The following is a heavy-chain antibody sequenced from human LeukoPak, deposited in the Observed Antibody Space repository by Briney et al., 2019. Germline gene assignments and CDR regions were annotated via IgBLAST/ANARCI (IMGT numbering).Heavy chain of an antibody. D-gene: IGHD6-13*01. J-gene: IGHJ4*02. CDR3: AKEWSPYSSSWQYYFDY. V-gene: IGHV3-30*02. CDR1: GFTFSSYD. Sequence: GGSLRLSCAASGFTFSSYDMHWVRQAPGKGLEWVAFIRYDGSNKYYADSVKGRFTISRDNSKNTLYLQMNSLRAEDTAVYYCAKEWSPYSSSWQYYFDYWGQGTLVTVSS. CDR2: IRYDGSNK.